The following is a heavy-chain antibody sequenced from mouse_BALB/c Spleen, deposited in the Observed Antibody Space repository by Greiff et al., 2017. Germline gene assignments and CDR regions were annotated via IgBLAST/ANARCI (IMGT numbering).Heavy chain of an antibody. CDR1: GYTFTSYW. CDR3: TRGLTGRYFDV. CDR2: IYPGNSDT. D-gene: IGHD4-1*01. V-gene: IGHV1-5*01. Sequence: EVQLQQSGTVLARPGASVKMSCKASGYTFTSYWMHWVKQRPGQGLEWIGAIYPGNSDTSYNQKFKGKAKLTAVTSTSTAYMELSSLTNEDSAVYYCTRGLTGRYFDVWGAGTTVTVSS. J-gene: IGHJ1*01.